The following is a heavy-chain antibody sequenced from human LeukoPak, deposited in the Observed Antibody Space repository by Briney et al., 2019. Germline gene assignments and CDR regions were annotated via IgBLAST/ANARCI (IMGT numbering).Heavy chain of an antibody. CDR1: GYTFTSYA. D-gene: IGHD6-19*01. CDR2: INAGNGNT. J-gene: IGHJ4*02. Sequence: ASVKVSCKASGYTFTSYAMHWVRQAPGQRLEWMGWINAGNGNTKCSQKFQGRVTITRDTSASTAYMELSSLRSEDTAVYYCARGLSSGWYIVYFDYWGQGTLVTVSS. CDR3: ARGLSSGWYIVYFDY. V-gene: IGHV1-3*01.